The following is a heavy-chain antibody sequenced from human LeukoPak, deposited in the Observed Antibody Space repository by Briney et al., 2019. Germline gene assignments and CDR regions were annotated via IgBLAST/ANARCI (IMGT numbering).Heavy chain of an antibody. Sequence: GGSLRLSCAASGFTFSSYAMSWVRQAPGKGLEWVSAISGSGGSTYYADSVKGRFTISRDNSKNTLYLQVNSLRAEDTAVYYCAKIWHEAVCYFDYWGQGTLVTVSS. CDR3: AKIWHEAVCYFDY. J-gene: IGHJ4*02. V-gene: IGHV3-23*01. CDR2: ISGSGGST. D-gene: IGHD2-8*01. CDR1: GFTFSSYA.